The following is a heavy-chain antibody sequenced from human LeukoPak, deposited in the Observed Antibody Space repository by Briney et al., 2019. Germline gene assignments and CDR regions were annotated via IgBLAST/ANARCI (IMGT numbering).Heavy chain of an antibody. J-gene: IGHJ4*02. D-gene: IGHD3-22*01. CDR3: ARVSDYYDSSGYYFDY. V-gene: IGHV4-31*03. Sequence: SETLSLTCTVSGGSISSGGYYWSWIRQHPGKGLEWIGYIYYSGSTYYNPSLKSRVTISVDTSKNQFSLKLSSVTAADTAVYYCARVSDYYDSSGYYFDYWGQGTLVTDSS. CDR2: IYYSGST. CDR1: GGSISSGGYY.